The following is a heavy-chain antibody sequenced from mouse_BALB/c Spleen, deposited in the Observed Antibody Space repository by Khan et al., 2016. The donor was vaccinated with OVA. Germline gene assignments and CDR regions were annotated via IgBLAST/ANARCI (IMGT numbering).Heavy chain of an antibody. CDR1: GYSFTNYI. Sequence: LKQSGPELVKPGASVKISCQASGYSFTNYIIHWVKQNPGQGLEWIGYINPYNDGAKYNEKFKGKVTLTSDKSSSTAYMELSGLTSEDSAVYYFARDYGRSFWFAYWGQGTLVTVSA. J-gene: IGHJ3*01. D-gene: IGHD1-1*01. CDR2: INPYNDGA. V-gene: IGHV1S136*01. CDR3: ARDYGRSFWFAY.